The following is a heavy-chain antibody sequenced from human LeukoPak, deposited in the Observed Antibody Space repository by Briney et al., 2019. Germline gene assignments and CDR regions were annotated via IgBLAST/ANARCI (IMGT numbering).Heavy chain of an antibody. CDR2: ISSSGSTI. V-gene: IGHV3-48*03. Sequence: PGGSLRLSCAASGFTFSSYEMNWVRQAPGKGLEWVSYISSSGSTIYYADSVKGRFTISRDNAKNSLYLQMNSLRVEDTAVYYCASSQGSWPDYFDYWGQGTLVTVSS. D-gene: IGHD6-13*01. CDR1: GFTFSSYE. CDR3: ASSQGSWPDYFDY. J-gene: IGHJ4*02.